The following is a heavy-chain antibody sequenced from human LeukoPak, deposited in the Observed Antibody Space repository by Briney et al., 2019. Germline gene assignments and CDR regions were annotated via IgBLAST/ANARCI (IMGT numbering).Heavy chain of an antibody. CDR2: ISAYNGNT. D-gene: IGHD6-6*01. V-gene: IGHV1-18*01. Sequence: ASAKVSCKASGHTFTSYGISWVRQAPGQGLEWMGWISAYNGNTNYAQKLQGRVTMTTDTSTSTAYMELRSLRSDDTAVYYCARDASSSSLHYFDYWGQGTLVTVSS. CDR1: GHTFTSYG. CDR3: ARDASSSSLHYFDY. J-gene: IGHJ4*02.